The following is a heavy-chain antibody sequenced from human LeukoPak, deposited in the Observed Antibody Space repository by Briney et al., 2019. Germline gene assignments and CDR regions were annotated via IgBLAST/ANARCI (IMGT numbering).Heavy chain of an antibody. J-gene: IGHJ4*02. Sequence: SETLSLTCTVSGGSISSSSYYWGWIRQPPGKGLEWIGSIYYSGSTYYNPSLKSRVTLSVDTSKNQFSLKLSSVTAADTAVYYCARGTPGYSSSWYTRYYFDYWGQGTLVTVSS. CDR3: ARGTPGYSSSWYTRYYFDY. D-gene: IGHD6-13*01. V-gene: IGHV4-39*07. CDR2: IYYSGST. CDR1: GGSISSSSYY.